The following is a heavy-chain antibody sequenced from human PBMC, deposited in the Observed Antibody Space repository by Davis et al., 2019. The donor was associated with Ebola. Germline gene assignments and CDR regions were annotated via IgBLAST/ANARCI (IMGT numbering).Heavy chain of an antibody. CDR2: SYPSNGNT. Sequence: ASVKVSCKASGYTFTSYGITWVRQAPGQGLEWMGWSYPSNGNTHYAQKLQGRVTMTTDTSTSTAYMELRSPRNDDTAMYYCVKDFWSDDPGYWGQGTLVTVSS. CDR3: VKDFWSDDPGY. V-gene: IGHV1-18*01. D-gene: IGHD3-3*01. J-gene: IGHJ4*02. CDR1: GYTFTSYG.